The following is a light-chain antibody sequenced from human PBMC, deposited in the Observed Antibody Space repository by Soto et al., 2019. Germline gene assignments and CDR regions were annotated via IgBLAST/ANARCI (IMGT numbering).Light chain of an antibody. CDR1: NSNIGSNT. J-gene: IGLJ1*01. V-gene: IGLV1-44*01. CDR2: TNN. Sequence: QSVLPQPPSASGTPGQRITISCSGSNSNIGSNTVHWYQLVPGTAPKLLMYTNNQRHSGVPDRFSGSKSGTSASLAISGLQFEDEADYYCASWDDSLSAPVFGTGTKVTV. CDR3: ASWDDSLSAPV.